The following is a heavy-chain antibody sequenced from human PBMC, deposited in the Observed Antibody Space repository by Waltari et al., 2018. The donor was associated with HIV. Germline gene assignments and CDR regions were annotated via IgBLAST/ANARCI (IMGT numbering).Heavy chain of an antibody. CDR1: GFTFSSYW. J-gene: IGHJ4*02. Sequence: EVQLVESGGGLVQPGGSLRLSCAASGFTFSSYWMHWVRQAPGKGLVWVSRINSGGSNTTHADSVKGRFTISRDNAKNTLYLQMNSLRDEDTAVYYCATSPINDHSNKRLGYWGQGTLVTVSS. V-gene: IGHV3-74*01. CDR3: ATSPINDHSNKRLGY. CDR2: INSGGSNT. D-gene: IGHD4-4*01.